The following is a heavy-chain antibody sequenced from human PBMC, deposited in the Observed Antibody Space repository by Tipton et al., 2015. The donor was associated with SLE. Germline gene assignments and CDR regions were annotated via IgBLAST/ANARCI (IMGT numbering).Heavy chain of an antibody. V-gene: IGHV4-34*01. J-gene: IGHJ6*03. CDR3: ARENWAGTTPYYYYYMDV. D-gene: IGHD1-14*01. CDR2: IYYSGST. CDR1: GGSFSGYY. Sequence: GLVKPSETLSLTCAVYGGSFSGYYWSWIRQPPGKGLEWIGSIYYSGSTYYNPSLKSRVTISVDTSKNQFSLKLSSVTAADTAVYYCARENWAGTTPYYYYYMDVWGKGTTVTVSS.